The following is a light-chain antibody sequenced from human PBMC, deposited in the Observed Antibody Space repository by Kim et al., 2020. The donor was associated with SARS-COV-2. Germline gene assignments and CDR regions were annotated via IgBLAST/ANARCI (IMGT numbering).Light chain of an antibody. Sequence: QSVLTQPASVSGSPGQSITISCTGTSSDVGLYDYVSWYQQHPGKAPQVIIYDVSNRPSGVSNRFSGSKSGNTASLTISGLQAEDEADYFCSSYSTTSPFYVFGTGTKVTVL. CDR2: DVS. CDR3: SSYSTTSPFYV. CDR1: SSDVGLYDY. V-gene: IGLV2-14*03. J-gene: IGLJ1*01.